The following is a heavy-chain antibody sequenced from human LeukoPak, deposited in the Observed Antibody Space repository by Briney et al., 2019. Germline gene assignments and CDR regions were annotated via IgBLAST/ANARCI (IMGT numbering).Heavy chain of an antibody. V-gene: IGHV3-23*01. D-gene: IGHD6-19*01. J-gene: IGHJ4*02. CDR3: ARRPGSGWHVFDY. CDR2: ISGSGGST. Sequence: GGSLRLSCAASGFTFSSYAMSWVRQAPGKGLEWVSGISGSGGSTYYADSVKGRFTISRDNSKSTLYLQMNSLRAEDTAIYYCARRPGSGWHVFDYWGQGTLVTVSS. CDR1: GFTFSSYA.